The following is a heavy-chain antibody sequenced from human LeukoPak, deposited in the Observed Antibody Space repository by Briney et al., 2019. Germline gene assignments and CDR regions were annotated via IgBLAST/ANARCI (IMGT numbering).Heavy chain of an antibody. CDR1: GFTFGDYA. CDR2: IRSKAYAGTT. Sequence: GRSLSLSCTASGFTFGDYAMSWFRQAPGKGLEWVGFIRSKAYAGTTEYAASVKGRFTISGDDSKSIAYLQMNSLKTEDTAVYYCTRGGGYSYGSLFDYWGQGTLVTVSS. J-gene: IGHJ4*02. CDR3: TRGGGYSYGSLFDY. V-gene: IGHV3-49*03. D-gene: IGHD5-18*01.